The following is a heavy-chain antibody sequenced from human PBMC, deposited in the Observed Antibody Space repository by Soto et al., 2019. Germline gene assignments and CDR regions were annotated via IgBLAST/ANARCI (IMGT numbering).Heavy chain of an antibody. Sequence: SETLSLTCTVSGGSISGYYWSWIRQPPGKGLEWIGYIYYSGSTNYNPSLKSRVTISVDTSKNQFSLKLSSVTAADTAVYYCVRGSNYYGSGSRTKRYYYYMDVWGKGTTVTVSS. J-gene: IGHJ6*03. D-gene: IGHD3-10*01. V-gene: IGHV4-59*01. CDR1: GGSISGYY. CDR3: VRGSNYYGSGSRTKRYYYYMDV. CDR2: IYYSGST.